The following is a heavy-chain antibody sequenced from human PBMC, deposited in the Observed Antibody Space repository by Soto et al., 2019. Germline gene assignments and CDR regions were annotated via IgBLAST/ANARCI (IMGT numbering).Heavy chain of an antibody. CDR2: ISAYNGNT. CDR3: ARHGRYDILAGSVYYYYYGMDV. CDR1: GYTFTSYG. D-gene: IGHD3-9*01. Sequence: QVQLGQSGAEVKKPGASVKVSCRASGYTFTSYGIRWVRQAPGQGLEWMGWISAYNGNTNYAQKLQSRVTTTTDTHTSQAYMELRSLRPYDTALYYCARHGRYDILAGSVYYYYYGMDVWGQGTTVTASS. V-gene: IGHV1-18*01. J-gene: IGHJ6*02.